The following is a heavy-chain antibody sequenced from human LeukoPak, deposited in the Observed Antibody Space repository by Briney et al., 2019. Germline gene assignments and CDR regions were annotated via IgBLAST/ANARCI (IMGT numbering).Heavy chain of an antibody. V-gene: IGHV4-59*01. CDR3: ARGYSGYDFDY. CDR2: IYYSGST. J-gene: IGHJ4*02. CDR1: GGSISSYY. D-gene: IGHD5-12*01. Sequence: SETLSLTCTVSGGSISSYYWSWIRQPPGKGLEWIGDIYYSGSTNYNPSLKSRVTISVDTYKNKSCLKLSSVSAADTAVYYCARGYSGYDFDYWGQGTLVTVSS.